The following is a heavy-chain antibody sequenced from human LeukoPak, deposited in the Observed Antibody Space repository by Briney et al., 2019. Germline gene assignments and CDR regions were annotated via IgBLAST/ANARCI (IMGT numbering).Heavy chain of an antibody. J-gene: IGHJ6*03. V-gene: IGHV4-34*01. CDR2: INHSGST. CDR3: ARGRYYYMDV. Sequence: SETLSLTCAVYGGSFSGYYWNWIRQPPGKGLEWIGEINHSGSTNFNPSLKSRATISVDTSKNQFSLKLSSVTAADTAVYYCARGRYYYMDVWGKGTTVTVSS. CDR1: GGSFSGYY.